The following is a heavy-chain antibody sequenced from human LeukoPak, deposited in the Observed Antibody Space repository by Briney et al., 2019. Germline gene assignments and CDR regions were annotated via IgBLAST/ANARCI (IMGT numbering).Heavy chain of an antibody. D-gene: IGHD3-22*01. J-gene: IGHJ2*01. Sequence: ASVKVSCKASGYTFTGYHIHWVRQAPGQGLEWMGWINPNSGGTNYAQKFQGRVTMTRDTSISTAYMELSRLRSDDTAVYYCARGWHYYDGSGSPWDWYFDLWGRGTLVTVSS. CDR2: INPNSGGT. V-gene: IGHV1-2*02. CDR3: ARGWHYYDGSGSPWDWYFDL. CDR1: GYTFTGYH.